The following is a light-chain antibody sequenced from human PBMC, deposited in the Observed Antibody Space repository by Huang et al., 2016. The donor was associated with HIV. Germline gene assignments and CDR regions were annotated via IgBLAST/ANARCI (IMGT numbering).Light chain of an antibody. CDR3: QQYGSSPLT. V-gene: IGKV3-20*01. J-gene: IGKJ4*01. Sequence: EIVLTQSPGTLSLSPGERATLSCRASQSVRSSSLAWYQQKPGQSPRLLSFGASNRATAIPDRFSGSGCATDFTLTISRLEPEDFAVYYCQQYGSSPLTFGGGTKVEIK. CDR1: QSVRSSS. CDR2: GAS.